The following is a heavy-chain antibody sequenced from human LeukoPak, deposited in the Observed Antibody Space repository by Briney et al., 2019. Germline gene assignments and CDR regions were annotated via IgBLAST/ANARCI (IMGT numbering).Heavy chain of an antibody. CDR1: GGSISSYY. CDR2: YSGST. Sequence: SETLSLTCTVSGGSISSYYWSWIRQPPGKGLEWIGYYSGSTYYNPSLKSRVTISADTSKNQFSLKLSSVTAADTAVYYCARGSREQQLAYYYYYMDVWGKGTTVTVSS. CDR3: ARGSREQQLAYYYYYMDV. D-gene: IGHD6-13*01. V-gene: IGHV4-59*12. J-gene: IGHJ6*03.